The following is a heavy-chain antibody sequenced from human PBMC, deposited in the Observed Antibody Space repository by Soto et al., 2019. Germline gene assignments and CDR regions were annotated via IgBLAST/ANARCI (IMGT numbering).Heavy chain of an antibody. J-gene: IGHJ3*02. Sequence: GGSLRLSCAASGFTFSSYAMSWVRQAPGKGLEWVSAISGSGGSTYYADSVKGRFTISRDNSKNTLYLQMNSLRAEDTAVCYCAKTWTMIVVVTDAFDIWGQGTMVTVSS. V-gene: IGHV3-23*01. CDR2: ISGSGGST. CDR1: GFTFSSYA. D-gene: IGHD3-22*01. CDR3: AKTWTMIVVVTDAFDI.